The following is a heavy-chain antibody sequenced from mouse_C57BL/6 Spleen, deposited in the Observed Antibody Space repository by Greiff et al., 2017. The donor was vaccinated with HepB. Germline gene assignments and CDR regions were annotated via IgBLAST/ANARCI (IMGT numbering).Heavy chain of an antibody. D-gene: IGHD2-1*01. V-gene: IGHV3-6*01. J-gene: IGHJ2*01. CDR1: GYSITSGYY. CDR3: AREGIYYGNYALFDY. CDR2: ISYDGSN. Sequence: EVKLQESGPGLVKPSQSLSLTCSVTGYSITSGYYWNWIRQFPGNKLEWMGYISYDGSNNYNPSLKNRISITRDTSKNQFFLKLNSVTTEDTATYYCAREGIYYGNYALFDYWGQGTTLTVSS.